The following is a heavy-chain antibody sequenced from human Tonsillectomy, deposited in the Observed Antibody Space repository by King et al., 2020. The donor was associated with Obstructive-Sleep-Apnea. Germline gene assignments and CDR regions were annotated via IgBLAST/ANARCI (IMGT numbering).Heavy chain of an antibody. D-gene: IGHD3-22*01. CDR1: GFTFSSYG. CDR3: AKEQRRRITMIVVVISLDY. CDR2: ISYDGSNK. J-gene: IGHJ4*02. Sequence: QLVQSGGGVVQPGRSLRLSCAASGFTFSSYGMHWVRQAPGKGLEWVAVISYDGSNKYYADSVKGRVTISRDNSKNTLYLQMNSPRAEDTAVYYCAKEQRRRITMIVVVISLDYWGQGPLVPVSS. V-gene: IGHV3-30*18.